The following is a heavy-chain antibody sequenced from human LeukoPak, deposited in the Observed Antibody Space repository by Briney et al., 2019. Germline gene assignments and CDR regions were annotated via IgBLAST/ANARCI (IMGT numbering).Heavy chain of an antibody. CDR2: ISAYNGNT. J-gene: IGHJ3*02. V-gene: IGHV1-18*01. CDR1: GYTFTSYG. D-gene: IGHD3-9*01. Sequence: EASVKVSCKASGYTFTSYGISWVRQAPGQGLEWMGWISAYNGNTNYAQKLQGRVTMTTDTSTSTAYMELRSLRSDDTAVYYCARVDDILTGYLDAFDIWGQGTMVTVSS. CDR3: ARVDDILTGYLDAFDI.